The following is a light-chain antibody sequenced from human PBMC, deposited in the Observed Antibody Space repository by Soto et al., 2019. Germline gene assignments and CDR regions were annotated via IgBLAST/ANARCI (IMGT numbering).Light chain of an antibody. Sequence: EILMTQSPSILAVSPGERATLSCRASQSVGTNLAWYQQKPGQAPRLLISGASTRATGIPARFSGRGSGTEFTLTVSSLQSEDFEVYYCQQYNNWPRTFGQGTKVDIK. CDR2: GAS. CDR1: QSVGTN. V-gene: IGKV3-15*01. CDR3: QQYNNWPRT. J-gene: IGKJ1*01.